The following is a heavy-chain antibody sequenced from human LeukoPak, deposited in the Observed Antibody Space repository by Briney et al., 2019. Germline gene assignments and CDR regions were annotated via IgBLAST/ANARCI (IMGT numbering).Heavy chain of an antibody. CDR3: ARVVRSARVQRPPRYYFDY. D-gene: IGHD2-15*01. CDR1: GGSFSGYY. Sequence: PSETLSLTCAVYGGSFSGYYGSWIRQPPGKGLEWIGEINHSGSTNYNPSLKSRVTISVDTSKNQFSLKLSSVTAADTAVYYCARVVRSARVQRPPRYYFDYWGQGTLVTVSS. CDR2: INHSGST. V-gene: IGHV4-34*01. J-gene: IGHJ4*02.